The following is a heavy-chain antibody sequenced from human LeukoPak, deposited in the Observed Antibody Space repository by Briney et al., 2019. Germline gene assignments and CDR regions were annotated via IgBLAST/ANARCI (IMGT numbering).Heavy chain of an antibody. V-gene: IGHV3-21*04. CDR3: ARGGGRYYFDY. J-gene: IGHJ4*02. CDR2: ISSSSSYI. Sequence: KPGGSLRLSCAASGFTFSSYSMNWVRQAPGKGLEWVSSISSSSSYIYYADSVKGRFTISRDNSKNTLYLQMNSLRAEDTAVYYCARGGGRYYFDYWGQGTLVTVSS. CDR1: GFTFSSYS. D-gene: IGHD1-26*01.